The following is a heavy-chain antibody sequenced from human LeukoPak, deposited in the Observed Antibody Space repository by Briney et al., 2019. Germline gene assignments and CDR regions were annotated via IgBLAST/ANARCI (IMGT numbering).Heavy chain of an antibody. V-gene: IGHV3-48*03. CDR3: ATKSEYYYGSGFYY. CDR2: ISSSGSTI. CDR1: GFTFRSYE. D-gene: IGHD3-10*01. Sequence: GGSLRLSCAASGFTFRSYEMNWVRQAPGKGLEWVSYISSSGSTIYYADSVKGRFTISRDNAKNSLYLQMNSLRAEDTAVYYCATKSEYYYGSGFYYWGQGTLVTVPS. J-gene: IGHJ4*02.